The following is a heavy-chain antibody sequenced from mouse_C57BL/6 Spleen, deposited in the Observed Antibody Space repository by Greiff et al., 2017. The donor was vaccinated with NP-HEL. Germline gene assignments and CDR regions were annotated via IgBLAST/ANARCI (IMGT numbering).Heavy chain of an antibody. D-gene: IGHD1-1*01. J-gene: IGHJ4*01. CDR3: ARPGTTVVYYYAMDY. V-gene: IGHV5-17*01. CDR2: ISSGSSTI. CDR1: GFTFSDYG. Sequence: EVQVVESGGGLVKPGGSLKLSCAASGFTFSDYGMHWVRQAPEKGLEWVAYISSGSSTIYYADTVKGRFTISRDNAKNTLFLQMTSLRSEDTAMYYCARPGTTVVYYYAMDYWGQGTSVTVSS.